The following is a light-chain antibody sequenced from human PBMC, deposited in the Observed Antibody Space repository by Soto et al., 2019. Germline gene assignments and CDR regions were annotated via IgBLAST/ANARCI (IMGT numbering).Light chain of an antibody. CDR2: AAS. V-gene: IGKV1-9*01. CDR1: LGISTY. CDR3: QQVNTYT. J-gene: IGKJ3*01. Sequence: DIQLTQSPSFLSASVGDRVTITCRASLGISTYLAWYQQKPGKAPNLLIYAASTLQSGVPSRFSVSGSGTEFTLTISSLQPEDFATYYCQQVNTYTFGPGTKVDIK.